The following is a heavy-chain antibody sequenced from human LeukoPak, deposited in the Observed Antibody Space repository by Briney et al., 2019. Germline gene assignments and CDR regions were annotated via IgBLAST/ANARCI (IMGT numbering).Heavy chain of an antibody. CDR3: ARGLAGGRITIFGVVIREVGFDY. CDR2: INHSGST. D-gene: IGHD3-3*01. CDR1: GGSFSGYY. Sequence: SETLSLTCSVYGGSFSGYYWSWIRQPPGKGLEWIGEINHSGSTNYNPSLKSRVTISVDTSKNQFSLKLSSVTAADTAVYYCARGLAGGRITIFGVVIREVGFDYWGQGTLVTVSS. J-gene: IGHJ4*02. V-gene: IGHV4-34*01.